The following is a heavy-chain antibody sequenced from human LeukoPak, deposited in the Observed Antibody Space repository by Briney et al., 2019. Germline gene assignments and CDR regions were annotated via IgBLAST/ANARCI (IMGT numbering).Heavy chain of an antibody. CDR1: GYSISSGYY. CDR2: IYHSGST. CDR3: ARGSGYDAFDI. D-gene: IGHD5-12*01. V-gene: IGHV4-38-2*02. J-gene: IGHJ3*02. Sequence: PSETLSLTCTVSGYSISSGYYWGWIRQPPGKGLEWIGSIYHSGSTYYNPSLKSRVTISVDTSKNQFSLKLSSVTAADTAVYYCARGSGYDAFDIWGQGTMVTVSS.